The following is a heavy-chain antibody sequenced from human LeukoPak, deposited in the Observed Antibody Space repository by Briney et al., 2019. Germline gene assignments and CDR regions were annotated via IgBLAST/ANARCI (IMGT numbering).Heavy chain of an antibody. CDR2: INPSGGST. D-gene: IGHD2-21*02. CDR3: VRKSRRVTLFDY. V-gene: IGHV1-46*01. J-gene: IGHJ4*02. Sequence: ASVKVSCKASGYTFTSYYMHWVRQAPGQGLEWMGIINPSGGSTSYAQKFQGRVTMTRDTSTSTVYMELSSLRSEDTAVYYCVRKSRRVTLFDYWGQGTLVTVSS. CDR1: GYTFTSYY.